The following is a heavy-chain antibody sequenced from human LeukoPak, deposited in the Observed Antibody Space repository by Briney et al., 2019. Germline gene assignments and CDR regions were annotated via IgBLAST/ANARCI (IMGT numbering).Heavy chain of an antibody. CDR1: GGSFSGYY. J-gene: IGHJ6*03. CDR2: INHSGST. CDR3: ARVLLVVITPDYMDV. Sequence: SETLPLTCAVYGGSFSGYYWSWIRQPPGKGLEWIGEINHSGSTNYNPSLKSRVTISVDTSKNQFSPKLSSVTAADTAVYYCARVLLVVITPDYMDVWGKGTTVTVSS. V-gene: IGHV4-34*01. D-gene: IGHD3-22*01.